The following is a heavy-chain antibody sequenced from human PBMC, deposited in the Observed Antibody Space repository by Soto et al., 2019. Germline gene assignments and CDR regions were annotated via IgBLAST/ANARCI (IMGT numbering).Heavy chain of an antibody. V-gene: IGHV3-53*01. CDR2: IYSGGST. Sequence: EVPLVESGGGLIQPGGSLRLSCAASGFNVSSNYMSWVRQAPGKGLEWVSVIYSGGSTYYADSVKGRFTISRDNSKNTLYLQMNSLRAEDTAVYYCARDRVESGYPEYFQHWGQGTLVTVSS. D-gene: IGHD3-22*01. CDR1: GFNVSSNY. J-gene: IGHJ1*01. CDR3: ARDRVESGYPEYFQH.